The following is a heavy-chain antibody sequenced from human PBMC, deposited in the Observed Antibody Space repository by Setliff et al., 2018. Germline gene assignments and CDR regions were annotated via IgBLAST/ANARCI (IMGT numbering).Heavy chain of an antibody. CDR2: IIPIFGTA. Sequence: GASVKVSCKASGGTFSSYAISWVRQAPGQGLEWMGGIIPIFGTANYAQKFQGRDTITADESTSTAYMELSSLRSEDTAVYYCARDQGHGITAAGPDFWGQGTLVTVSS. CDR1: GGTFSSYA. CDR3: ARDQGHGITAAGPDF. D-gene: IGHD6-13*01. J-gene: IGHJ4*02. V-gene: IGHV1-69*13.